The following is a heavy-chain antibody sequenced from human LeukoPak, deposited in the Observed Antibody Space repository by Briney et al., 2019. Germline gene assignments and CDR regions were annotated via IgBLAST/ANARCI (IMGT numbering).Heavy chain of an antibody. D-gene: IGHD3-10*01. V-gene: IGHV4-4*02. CDR3: ASKNYYSSGSYFYLDY. Sequence: SETLSLTCAVSGGSISSTNWWWSWVRQPPGKGLEWIGEIYHSGITNYNPSLKSRVTISVDKSKNQFSLKLSSVTAADTAVYYCASKNYYSSGSYFYLDYWGQGTLVTVSS. CDR1: GGSISSTNW. J-gene: IGHJ4*02. CDR2: IYHSGIT.